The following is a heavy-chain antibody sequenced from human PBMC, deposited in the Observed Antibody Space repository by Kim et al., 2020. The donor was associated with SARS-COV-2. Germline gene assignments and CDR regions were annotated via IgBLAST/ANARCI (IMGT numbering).Heavy chain of an antibody. D-gene: IGHD6-13*01. CDR2: ISSSSSTI. V-gene: IGHV3-48*02. J-gene: IGHJ3*02. CDR1: GFTFSSYS. CDR3: ARAPEGIAAAGISLPLGAFAI. Sequence: GGSLRLSCAASGFTFSSYSMNWVRQAPGKGLEWVSYISSSSSTIYYADSVKGRFTISRDNAKNSLYLQMNSLRDEDTAVYYCARAPEGIAAAGISLPLGAFAIWGQGTMVTVSS.